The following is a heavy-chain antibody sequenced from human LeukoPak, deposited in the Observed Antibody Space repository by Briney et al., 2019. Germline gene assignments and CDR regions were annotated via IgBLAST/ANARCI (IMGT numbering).Heavy chain of an antibody. CDR1: GASISNSNW. CDR2: IYHSGST. D-gene: IGHD1-14*01. Sequence: SETLSLTCAVTGASISNSNWWTWVRQPPGKGLEWIGEIYHSGSTNYKTSLKSRATISVDKFKNQFSLKLNSVTAADTAVYYCASRAPRYNYWGQGTLVTVSS. CDR3: ASRAPRYNY. V-gene: IGHV4-4*02. J-gene: IGHJ4*02.